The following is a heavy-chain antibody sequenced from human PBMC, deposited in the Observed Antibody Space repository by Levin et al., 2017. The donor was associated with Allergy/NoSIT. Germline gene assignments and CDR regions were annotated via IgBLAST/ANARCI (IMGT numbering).Heavy chain of an antibody. CDR2: ISWNSGSI. CDR3: AKGDGSGSYYNDHWHPKFYWYFDL. J-gene: IGHJ2*01. Sequence: SLKISCAASGFTFDDYAMHWVRQAPGKGLEWVSGISWNSGSIGYADSVKGRFTISRDNAKNSLYLQMNSLRAEDTALYYCAKGDGSGSYYNDHWHPKFYWYFDLWGRGTLVTVSS. V-gene: IGHV3-9*01. D-gene: IGHD3-10*01. CDR1: GFTFDDYA.